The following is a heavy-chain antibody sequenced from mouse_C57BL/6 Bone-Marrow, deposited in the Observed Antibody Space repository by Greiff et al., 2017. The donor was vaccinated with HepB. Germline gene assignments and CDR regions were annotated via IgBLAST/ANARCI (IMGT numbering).Heavy chain of an antibody. D-gene: IGHD1-1*01. V-gene: IGHV5-6*01. CDR1: GFTFSSYG. Sequence: VQLKESGGDLVKPGGSLKLSCAASGFTFSSYGMSWVRQTPDKRLEWVATISSGGSYTYYPDSVKGRFTISRDNAKNTLYLQMSSLKSEDTAMYYCARLGWDYYGSGAYWGQGTLVTVSA. CDR2: ISSGGSYT. J-gene: IGHJ3*01. CDR3: ARLGWDYYGSGAY.